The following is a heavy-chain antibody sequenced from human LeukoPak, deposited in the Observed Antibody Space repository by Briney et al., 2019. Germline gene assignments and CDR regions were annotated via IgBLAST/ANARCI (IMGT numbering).Heavy chain of an antibody. CDR3: AKERNFGYYDILTGYYPDY. J-gene: IGHJ4*02. CDR2: IKSKTDGGTT. V-gene: IGHV3-15*01. D-gene: IGHD3-9*01. CDR1: GFTFSNAW. Sequence: GGSLRLSCAASGFTFSNAWMSWVRQAPGKGLEWVGRIKSKTDGGTTDYAAPVKGRFTISRDNSKNTLYLQMNSLRAEDTAVYYCAKERNFGYYDILTGYYPDYWGQGTLVTVSS.